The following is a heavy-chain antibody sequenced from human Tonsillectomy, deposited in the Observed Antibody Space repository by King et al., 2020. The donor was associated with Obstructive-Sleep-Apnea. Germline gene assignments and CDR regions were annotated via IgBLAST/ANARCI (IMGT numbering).Heavy chain of an antibody. CDR2: IKKDGSEG. J-gene: IGHJ4*02. V-gene: IGHV3-7*01. D-gene: IGHD1-1*01. CDR1: VISFSNYC. Sequence: VQLVESGGGLVQPGGSLRLSCTVSVISFSNYCMSGGRQAPGKGLVCGANIKKDGSEGYYVDAGKGRFTISRDNAKNSLFLQMNSLRGEDTAVYFCALITGSDYWGQGTMVTVSS. CDR3: ALITGSDY.